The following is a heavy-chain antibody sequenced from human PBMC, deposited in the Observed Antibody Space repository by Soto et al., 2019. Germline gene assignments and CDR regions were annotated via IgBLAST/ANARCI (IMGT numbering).Heavy chain of an antibody. V-gene: IGHV1-18*01. CDR3: ARDPSIAAANWFDP. J-gene: IGHJ5*02. D-gene: IGHD6-6*01. Sequence: ASVKVSCKASGYTFTSYGISWLRQAPGQGLEWMGWISAYNGNTNYAQKLQGRVTMTTDTSTSTAYMELRSLRSDDTAVYYCARDPSIAAANWFDPWGQGTLVTVSS. CDR1: GYTFTSYG. CDR2: ISAYNGNT.